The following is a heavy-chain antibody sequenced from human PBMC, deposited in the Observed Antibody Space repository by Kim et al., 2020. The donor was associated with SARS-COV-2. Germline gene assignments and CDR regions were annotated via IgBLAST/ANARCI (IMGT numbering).Heavy chain of an antibody. CDR2: IIPIFGTA. J-gene: IGHJ6*02. D-gene: IGHD3-10*01. CDR3: ARSGVRGDRYYYYGMDV. V-gene: IGHV1-69*13. CDR1: GGTFSSYA. Sequence: SVKVSCKASGGTFSSYAISWVRQAPGQGLEWMGGIIPIFGTANYAQKFQGRVTITADESTSTAYMELSSLRSEDTAVYYCARSGVRGDRYYYYGMDVWGQGTTVTVSS.